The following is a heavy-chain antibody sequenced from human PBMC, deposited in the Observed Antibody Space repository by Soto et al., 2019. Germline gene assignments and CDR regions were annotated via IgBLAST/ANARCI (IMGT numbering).Heavy chain of an antibody. CDR1: GYIFTGYY. J-gene: IGHJ5*02. V-gene: IGHV1-2*04. CDR3: ARDLFFGGTGRWSDA. D-gene: IGHD2-15*01. CDR2: INPNIGDT. Sequence: GASVTVSCKASGYIFTGYYIHWVRQAPGQGLEWMGWINPNIGDTNYAQKFQGWVTMTRDTSINTAYMEIGRLRSDDTAGYYCARDLFFGGTGRWSDAWGQGALVTV.